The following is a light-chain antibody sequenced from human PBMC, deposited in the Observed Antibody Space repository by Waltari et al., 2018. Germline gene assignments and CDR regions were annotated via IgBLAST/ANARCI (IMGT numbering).Light chain of an antibody. CDR2: DAS. Sequence: EIVLTQSPATLSLSPGDGATLSCRASQSVSTYLAWYQEKPGQAPRLLIYDASNRATGIPARFRGSGSGTDFTLTISGLEPEDSAVYYCQHRFNWPLTFGGGTKVEIK. CDR3: QHRFNWPLT. V-gene: IGKV3-11*01. J-gene: IGKJ4*01. CDR1: QSVSTY.